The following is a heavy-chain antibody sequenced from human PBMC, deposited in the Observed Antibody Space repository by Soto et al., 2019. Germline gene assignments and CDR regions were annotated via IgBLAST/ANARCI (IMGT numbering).Heavy chain of an antibody. D-gene: IGHD2-15*01. V-gene: IGHV3-21*01. CDR3: ARQMEVLGGYSYYGMDV. CDR2: ISSSSSYI. CDR1: GFTFSSYS. Sequence: GGSLRLSCAASGFTFSSYSMNWVRQAPGKGLEWVSSISSSSSYIFYADSVKGRFTISRDNAKNSLYLQMNSLRAEDTAVYYCARQMEVLGGYSYYGMDVWGQGTTVTVSS. J-gene: IGHJ6*02.